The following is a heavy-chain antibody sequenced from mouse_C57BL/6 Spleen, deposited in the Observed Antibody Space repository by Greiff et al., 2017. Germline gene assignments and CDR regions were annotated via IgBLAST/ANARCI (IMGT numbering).Heavy chain of an antibody. CDR1: GFTFSDYG. V-gene: IGHV5-17*01. D-gene: IGHD2-4*01. Sequence: DVMLVESGGGLVKPGGSLKLSCAASGFTFSDYGMHWVRQAPEKGLEWVAYISSGSSTIYYADTVKGRFTISRDNAKNTLFLQMTSLRSEDTAMYYCARDDYEEENYFDYWGQGTTLTVSS. CDR3: ARDDYEEENYFDY. CDR2: ISSGSSTI. J-gene: IGHJ2*01.